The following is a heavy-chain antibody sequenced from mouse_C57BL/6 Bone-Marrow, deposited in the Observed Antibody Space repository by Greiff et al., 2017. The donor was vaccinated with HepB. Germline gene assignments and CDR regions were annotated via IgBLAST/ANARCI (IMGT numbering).Heavy chain of an antibody. CDR1: GFNIKDDY. CDR3: TTDGYYMDY. J-gene: IGHJ4*01. Sequence: DVKLVESGAELVRPGASVKLSCTASGFNIKDDYMHWVKQRPEQGLEWIGWIDPENGDTEYASKFQGKATITADTSSNTAYLQLSSLTSEDTAVYYCTTDGYYMDYWGQGTSVTVSS. CDR2: IDPENGDT. D-gene: IGHD2-3*01. V-gene: IGHV14-4*01.